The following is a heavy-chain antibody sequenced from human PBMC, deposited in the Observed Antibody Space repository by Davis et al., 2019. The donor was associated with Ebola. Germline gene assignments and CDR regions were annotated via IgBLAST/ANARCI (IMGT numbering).Heavy chain of an antibody. CDR3: AKSYSSSDWFDP. D-gene: IGHD6-6*01. J-gene: IGHJ5*02. V-gene: IGHV4-34*01. CDR2: INHSGST. Sequence: GSLRLSCAVYGGSFSGYYWSWIRQPPGKGLEWIGEINHSGSTNYNPSLKSRVTISVDTSKNQFSLKLSSVTAADTAVYYCAKSYSSSDWFDPWGQGTLVTVSS. CDR1: GGSFSGYY.